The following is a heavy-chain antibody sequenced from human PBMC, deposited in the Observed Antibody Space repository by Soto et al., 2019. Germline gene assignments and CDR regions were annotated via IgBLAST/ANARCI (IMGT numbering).Heavy chain of an antibody. J-gene: IGHJ3*02. V-gene: IGHV1-69*02. CDR3: ARSKVVPAAMRNAFDI. CDR1: VGTFSSYT. D-gene: IGHD2-2*01. CDR2: IIPILGIA. Sequence: QVQLVQSGAEVKKPGSSVKVSCKASVGTFSSYTISWVRQAPGQGLEWMGRIIPILGIANYAQKFQGSVTITADKSTSTADMELSSLRSEDTAVYYCARSKVVPAAMRNAFDIWGQGTMVTVSS.